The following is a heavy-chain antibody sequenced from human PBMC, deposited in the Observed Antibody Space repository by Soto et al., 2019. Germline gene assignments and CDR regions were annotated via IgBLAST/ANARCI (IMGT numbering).Heavy chain of an antibody. D-gene: IGHD3-10*01. V-gene: IGHV3-30*18. CDR2: ISYDGSNK. Sequence: QVQLVESGGGVVQPGRSLRLSCAASGFTFSSYGMHWVRQAPGKGLEWVAVISYDGSNKYYADSVKGRFTISRDNSKNXRYLQMNCLRSEDTAVYYCAKTYGSGSYGGGAFDIWGQGTMVTVSS. CDR3: AKTYGSGSYGGGAFDI. CDR1: GFTFSSYG. J-gene: IGHJ3*02.